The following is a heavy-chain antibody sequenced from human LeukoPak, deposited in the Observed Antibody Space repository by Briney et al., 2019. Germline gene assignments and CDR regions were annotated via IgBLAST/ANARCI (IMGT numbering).Heavy chain of an antibody. D-gene: IGHD4-23*01. CDR2: ISYDGTNK. CDR3: ARESTVITNDAFDI. Sequence: GGSLRLSCAASGFNFSSYSMNWVRQAPGKGLEWVAVISYDGTNKYYADSVKGRFTISRDNSKNTLYLQMNSLGAEDTAVYYCARESTVITNDAFDIWGQGTMVTVSS. V-gene: IGHV3-30*03. CDR1: GFNFSSYS. J-gene: IGHJ3*02.